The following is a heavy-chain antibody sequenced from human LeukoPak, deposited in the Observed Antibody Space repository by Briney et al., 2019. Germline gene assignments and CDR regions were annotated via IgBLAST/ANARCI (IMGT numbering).Heavy chain of an antibody. D-gene: IGHD1-7*01. CDR3: ARDNWNYGSSMDV. CDR1: GGSISSYY. J-gene: IGHJ6*02. Sequence: SETLSLTCTVSGGSISSYYWSWIRQPPGKGLEWIGYIYYSGSTNYNPSLKSRDTISVDTSKNQFSLKLSSVTAADTAVYYCARDNWNYGSSMDVWGQGTMVTVSS. CDR2: IYYSGST. V-gene: IGHV4-59*01.